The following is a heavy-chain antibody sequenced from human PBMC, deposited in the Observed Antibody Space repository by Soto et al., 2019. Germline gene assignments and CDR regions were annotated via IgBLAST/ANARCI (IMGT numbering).Heavy chain of an antibody. CDR2: INAGNGNT. J-gene: IGHJ4*02. Sequence: QVQLVQSGAEVKKPGASVKVSCKASGYTFTSYAMHWVRQAPGQRLEWMGWINAGNGNTKYSQKFQGRLTITTDTSASTAYREMSSLRSEDTAVYYCARGASSSWYSLDSWGQGTLVTVSS. D-gene: IGHD6-13*01. CDR1: GYTFTSYA. CDR3: ARGASSSWYSLDS. V-gene: IGHV1-3*01.